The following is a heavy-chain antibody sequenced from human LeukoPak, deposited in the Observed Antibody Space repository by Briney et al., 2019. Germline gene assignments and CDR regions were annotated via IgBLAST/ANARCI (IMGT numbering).Heavy chain of an antibody. CDR1: GFIFKTYT. J-gene: IGHJ4*02. D-gene: IGHD3-16*01. Sequence: GGSLRLSCAASGFIFKTYTMTWARQAPGKGLEWFSSITGDCKYITYADSVKGRFTISRDNAKNSLYLQVASLRGDDTATYYCAREGNDYYYDQWGQGTLVTVSP. V-gene: IGHV3-21*01. CDR2: ITGDCKYI. CDR3: AREGNDYYYDQ.